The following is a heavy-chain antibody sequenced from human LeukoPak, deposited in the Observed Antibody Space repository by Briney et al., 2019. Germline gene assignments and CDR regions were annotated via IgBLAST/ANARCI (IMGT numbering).Heavy chain of an antibody. J-gene: IGHJ4*02. CDR2: IYPGDSDT. Sequence: GESLKISCKGSGYSFTSYWIGLVRQMPGKGLEWMGIIYPGDSDTRYSPSFQGQVTISADKSISTAYLQWSSLKASDTAMYYCARRGLAGRYNWNDPLDYWGQGTLVTVSS. V-gene: IGHV5-51*01. CDR3: ARRGLAGRYNWNDPLDY. D-gene: IGHD1-1*01. CDR1: GYSFTSYW.